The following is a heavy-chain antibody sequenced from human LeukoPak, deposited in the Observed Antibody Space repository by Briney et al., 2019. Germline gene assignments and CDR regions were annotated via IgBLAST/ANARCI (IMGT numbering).Heavy chain of an antibody. V-gene: IGHV1-69*13. Sequence: SVKVSCKASGGTFSSYAISWVRQAPGQGLEWMGGIIPIFGTANYAQKFQGRVTITADESTSTAYMELSSLRSEDTAVYYCARAGDGGDAFDIWGQGTMVTVSS. CDR2: IIPIFGTA. CDR3: ARAGDGGDAFDI. CDR1: GGTFSSYA. D-gene: IGHD3-16*01. J-gene: IGHJ3*02.